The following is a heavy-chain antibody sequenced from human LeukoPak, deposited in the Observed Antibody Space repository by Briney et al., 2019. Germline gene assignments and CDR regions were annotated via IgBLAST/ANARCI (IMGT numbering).Heavy chain of an antibody. J-gene: IGHJ6*02. V-gene: IGHV4-30-4*01. D-gene: IGHD1-26*01. CDR3: ARDGMTPFDYSYGMDV. CDR2: IYYSGST. CDR1: GGSISSGDHS. Sequence: SETLSLTCTVSGGSISSGDHSWSWIRQPPGKGLEWIGYIYYSGSTDYNPSLKSRVTISVDTSKNQFSLKLSSVTAADTAVYYCARDGMTPFDYSYGMDVWGQGTTVTVSS.